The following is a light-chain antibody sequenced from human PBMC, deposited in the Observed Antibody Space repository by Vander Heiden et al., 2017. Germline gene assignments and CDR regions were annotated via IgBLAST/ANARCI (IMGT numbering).Light chain of an antibody. CDR1: QGISGY. CDR2: AAS. J-gene: IGKJ5*01. Sequence: DIQLTQSPSFLSASVGDRVTITCRASQGISGYLAWYQQKPGKAPKLLIYAASTLQSGVPSRFSGSGSGTEFTLTISSLQPEEFATYYCQQLNSYPITFGQGTRLEIK. CDR3: QQLNSYPIT. V-gene: IGKV1-9*01.